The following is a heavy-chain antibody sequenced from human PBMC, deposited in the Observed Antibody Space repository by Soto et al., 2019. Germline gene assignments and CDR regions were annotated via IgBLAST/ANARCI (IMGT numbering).Heavy chain of an antibody. CDR3: AKELAVAAAGPNAFDI. D-gene: IGHD6-13*01. J-gene: IGHJ3*02. CDR1: GFTFSSYG. Sequence: QVQLVESGGGVVQPGRSLRLSCAASGFTFSSYGMHWVRQAPGKGLEWVAVISYDGSNKYYADSVKGRFTISRDNSKNTLYLQMNRLRAEDTAVYYCAKELAVAAAGPNAFDIWGQGTMVTVSS. CDR2: ISYDGSNK. V-gene: IGHV3-30*18.